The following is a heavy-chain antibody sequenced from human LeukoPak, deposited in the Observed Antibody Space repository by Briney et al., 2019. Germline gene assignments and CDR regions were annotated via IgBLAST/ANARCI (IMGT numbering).Heavy chain of an antibody. CDR1: GFTFSTYA. D-gene: IGHD4-17*01. J-gene: IGHJ4*02. CDR2: INANGGSP. CDR3: AKDLPDGDFGTADY. V-gene: IGHV3-23*01. Sequence: PGGSLRLSCAASGFTFSTYAMSWVRQAPGKGLEWVSAINANGGSPYYADSVKGRFTISRDDSKSTLYLQMNSLRAKDTAVYYCAKDLPDGDFGTADYWGQGTLVTVSS.